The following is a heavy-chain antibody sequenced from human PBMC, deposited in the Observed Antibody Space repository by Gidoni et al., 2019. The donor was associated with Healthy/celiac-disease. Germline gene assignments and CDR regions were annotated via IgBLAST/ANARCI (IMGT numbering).Heavy chain of an antibody. V-gene: IGHV4-59*01. CDR2: IYYSGST. Sequence: QVQLQESGPGLVKPSETLSLTCTVSGGSISSYYWSWFRQPPGKGLEWIGYIYYSGSTNYNPSLKSRVTISVDTSKNQFSLKLSSVTAADTAVYYCARGRPTAINDYWGQGTLVTVSS. CDR1: GGSISSYY. D-gene: IGHD5-18*01. J-gene: IGHJ4*02. CDR3: ARGRPTAINDY.